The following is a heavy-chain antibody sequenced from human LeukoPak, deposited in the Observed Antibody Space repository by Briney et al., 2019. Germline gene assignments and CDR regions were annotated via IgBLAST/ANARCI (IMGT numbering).Heavy chain of an antibody. CDR3: ARPYPGGA. Sequence: SETLSLTCTVSRGSIGGSSFYWVWMRQPPGKGLEWIGSIYYGGNTHYNPSLQSRVTISVDTSKNQFSLKLSSVTAADTAIYYCARPYPGGAWGQGTLVTVSS. D-gene: IGHD3-16*01. CDR2: IYYGGNT. V-gene: IGHV4-39*01. J-gene: IGHJ5*02. CDR1: RGSIGGSSFY.